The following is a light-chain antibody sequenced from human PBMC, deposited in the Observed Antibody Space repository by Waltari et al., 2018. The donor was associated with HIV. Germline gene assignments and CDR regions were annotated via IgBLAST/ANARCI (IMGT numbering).Light chain of an antibody. Sequence: QSALTQPPSASGSPGQSVTISCTGTSSAVGGDNSVSWYQQRPGKVPKLMIYEVTKRPSGVPDRFSGSKSGNTASLTVSGLQPEDEADYYCISYAGINTPCVFGTGTKVTVL. J-gene: IGLJ1*01. CDR1: SSAVGGDNS. V-gene: IGLV2-8*01. CDR2: EVT. CDR3: ISYAGINTPCV.